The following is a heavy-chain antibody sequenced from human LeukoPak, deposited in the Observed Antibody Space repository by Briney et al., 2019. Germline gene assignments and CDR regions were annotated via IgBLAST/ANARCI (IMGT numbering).Heavy chain of an antibody. D-gene: IGHD2-15*01. J-gene: IGHJ4*02. CDR2: ISYSGNTI. Sequence: GGSLRLSCAASGFTFSSSSMHWVRQAPGKGLEWVSYISYSGNTIYYADSVKGRFTVSRDNAKNSLYLQINSLRDEDTAVYYCAKTWGYCSSGTCYLSDWGQGTPVSVSS. V-gene: IGHV3-48*02. CDR3: AKTWGYCSSGTCYLSD. CDR1: GFTFSSSS.